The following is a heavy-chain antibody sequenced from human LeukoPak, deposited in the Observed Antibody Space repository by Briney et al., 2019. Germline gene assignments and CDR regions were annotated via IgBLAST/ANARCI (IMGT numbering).Heavy chain of an antibody. D-gene: IGHD4/OR15-4a*01. CDR3: ARDPDYGDPY. V-gene: IGHV3-11*01. CDR2: ITSSGTTT. Sequence: PGGSLRLSCCASGFSFSDSYMSWFRLSPEKGLEWIAYITSSGTTTEYADSVKGRFTISRVNAKNSLYLQMNSLRPEDTAVYYCARDPDYGDPYWGQGTLVTVSS. J-gene: IGHJ4*02. CDR1: GFSFSDSY.